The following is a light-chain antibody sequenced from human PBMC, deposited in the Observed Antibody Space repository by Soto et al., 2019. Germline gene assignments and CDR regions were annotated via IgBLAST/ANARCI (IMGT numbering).Light chain of an antibody. V-gene: IGKV3-20*01. Sequence: EIVLTQSPGTLSLSPGERATLSCRASKSVSSSYLAWYQQKPGQAPRLLIYGASSRATGIPDRFSGRGYGTDFTLTISRLEPEDFAVYYCQQYGSSPTCGQGTKREIK. J-gene: IGKJ2*01. CDR3: QQYGSSPT. CDR1: KSVSSSY. CDR2: GAS.